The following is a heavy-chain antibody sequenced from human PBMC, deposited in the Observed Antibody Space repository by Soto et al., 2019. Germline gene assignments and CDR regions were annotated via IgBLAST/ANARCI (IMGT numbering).Heavy chain of an antibody. CDR2: IYHSGST. D-gene: IGHD4-17*01. Sequence: KPSETLSLTCAVSGGSISSGGYSWSWIRQPPGKGLEWIGYIYHSGSTYYNPSLKSRVTISVDRSKNQFSLKLSSVTAADTAVYYCARGQGYGDLRYFDYWGQGTLVTVSS. CDR3: ARGQGYGDLRYFDY. J-gene: IGHJ4*02. CDR1: GGSISSGGYS. V-gene: IGHV4-30-2*01.